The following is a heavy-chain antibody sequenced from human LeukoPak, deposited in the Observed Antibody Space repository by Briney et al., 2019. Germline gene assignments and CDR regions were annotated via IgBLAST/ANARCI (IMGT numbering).Heavy chain of an antibody. V-gene: IGHV4-39*07. CDR3: ARSRIAAAGTAYYFDY. CDR1: GGSISSSSYY. J-gene: IGHJ4*02. CDR2: IYHSGST. Sequence: SETLSLTCTVSGGSISSSSYYWGWIRQPPGKGLEWIGSIYHSGSTYCNPSLKSRVTISVDTSKNQFSLKLSSVTAADTAVYYCARSRIAAAGTAYYFDYWGQGTLVTVSS. D-gene: IGHD6-13*01.